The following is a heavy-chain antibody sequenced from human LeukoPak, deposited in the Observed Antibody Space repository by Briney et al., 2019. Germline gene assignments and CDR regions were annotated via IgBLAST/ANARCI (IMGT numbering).Heavy chain of an antibody. CDR1: GGTFSSYA. J-gene: IGHJ3*02. V-gene: IGHV1-69*06. CDR3: ARDGYSYGRDAFDI. Sequence: SVKVSCKASGGTFSSYAISWVRQAPGQGLEWMGGIIPIFGTANYAQKSQGRVTITADKSTSTAYMELSSLRSEDTAVYYCARDGYSYGRDAFDIWGQGTMVTVSS. D-gene: IGHD5-18*01. CDR2: IIPIFGTA.